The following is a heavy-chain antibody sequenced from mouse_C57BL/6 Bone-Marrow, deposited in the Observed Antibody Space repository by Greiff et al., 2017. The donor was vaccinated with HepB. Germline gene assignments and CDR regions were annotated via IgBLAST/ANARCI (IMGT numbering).Heavy chain of an antibody. CDR2: IYPRSGNT. CDR3: ARRGQYYGSSFAWFAY. CDR1: GYTFTSYG. J-gene: IGHJ3*01. V-gene: IGHV1-81*01. D-gene: IGHD1-1*01. Sequence: VKLMESGAELARPGASVKLSCKASGYTFTSYGISWVKQRTGQGLEWIGEIYPRSGNTYYNEKFKGKATLTADKSSSTAYMELRSLTSEDSAVYFCARRGQYYGSSFAWFAYWGQGTLVTVSA.